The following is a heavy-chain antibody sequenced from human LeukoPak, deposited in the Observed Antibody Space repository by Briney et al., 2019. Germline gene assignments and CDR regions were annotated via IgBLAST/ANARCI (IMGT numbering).Heavy chain of an antibody. Sequence: GGSLRLFCAVSGFTFSRYSMNGVSQAPGKGLEWGSYISSSSSNIHYADSVKGRYTISRDIAKNTLYLQMNSLRAEDTAVYYCARERGGDFDWLSPTYYFDYWGQGTLVTVSS. J-gene: IGHJ4*02. V-gene: IGHV3-48*01. CDR1: GFTFSRYS. D-gene: IGHD3-9*01. CDR2: ISSSSSNI. CDR3: ARERGGDFDWLSPTYYFDY.